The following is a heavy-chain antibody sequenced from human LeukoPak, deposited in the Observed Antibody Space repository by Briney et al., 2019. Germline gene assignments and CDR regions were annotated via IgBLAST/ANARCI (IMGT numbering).Heavy chain of an antibody. CDR2: IFYSGST. D-gene: IGHD2-2*02. Sequence: SETLSLTCTVSGGSISGYYWGWIRQPPGKGLEWIATIFYSGSTYYNPSLKSRVTISLDTSKNQFSLNLNSVTAADTAVYYCATYTTSSGSFDPWGQGTLVTVSS. CDR1: GGSISGYY. V-gene: IGHV4-39*01. J-gene: IGHJ5*02. CDR3: ATYTTSSGSFDP.